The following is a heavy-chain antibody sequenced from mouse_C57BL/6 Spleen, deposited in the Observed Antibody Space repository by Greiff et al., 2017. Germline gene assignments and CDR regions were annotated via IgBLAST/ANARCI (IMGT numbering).Heavy chain of an antibody. Sequence: VQLQQSGAELARPGASVKMSCKASGYTFTSYTMHWVKQRPGQGLEWIGYINPSSGYTKYNQKFKDKATVTADKSSSTAYMQLSSLTSEDSAVYYCARGITTVVAEDFDYWGQGTTLTGSS. V-gene: IGHV1-4*01. D-gene: IGHD1-1*01. CDR2: INPSSGYT. J-gene: IGHJ2*01. CDR3: ARGITTVVAEDFDY. CDR1: GYTFTSYT.